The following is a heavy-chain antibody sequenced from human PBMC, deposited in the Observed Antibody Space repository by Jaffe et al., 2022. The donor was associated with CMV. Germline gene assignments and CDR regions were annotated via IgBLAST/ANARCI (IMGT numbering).Heavy chain of an antibody. CDR1: GFTFSSYG. J-gene: IGHJ6*02. CDR3: AKSLPPIAARYYYYYGMDV. CDR2: ISYDGSNK. V-gene: IGHV3-30*18. Sequence: QVQLVESGGGVVQPGRSLRLSCAASGFTFSSYGMHWVRQAPGKGLEWVAVISYDGSNKYYADSVKGRFTISRDNSKNTLYLQMNSLRAEDTAVYYCAKSLPPIAARYYYYYGMDVWGQGTTVTVSS. D-gene: IGHD6-6*01.